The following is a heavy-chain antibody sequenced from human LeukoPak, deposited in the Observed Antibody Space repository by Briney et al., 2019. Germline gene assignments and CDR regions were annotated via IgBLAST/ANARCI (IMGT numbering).Heavy chain of an antibody. CDR2: DSGGGGTT. V-gene: IGHV3-23*01. CDR1: GFTFDDYA. CDR3: AKDMGYCSSATCYGLDY. Sequence: GGSLRLSCAASGFTFDDYAMHWVRQAPGKGLEWVSTDSGGGGTTYYADSVKGRFTISRDNSKNTLFLQMNSLRAEDTAIYYCAKDMGYCSSATCYGLDYWGQGTLVTVSS. D-gene: IGHD2-2*01. J-gene: IGHJ4*02.